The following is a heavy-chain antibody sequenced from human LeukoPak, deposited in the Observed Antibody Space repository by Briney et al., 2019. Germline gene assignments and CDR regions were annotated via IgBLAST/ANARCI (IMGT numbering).Heavy chain of an antibody. V-gene: IGHV4-39*01. J-gene: IGHJ5*02. CDR2: IYYSGST. CDR3: ARRPLTGTTPWFDP. D-gene: IGHD1-20*01. CDR1: GGSISSSSYY. Sequence: SETLSLTCTVSGGSISSSSYYWGWIRQPPGKGLEWIGSIYYSGSTYYNPSLKSRVTISVDTSKNQFSLKLGSVTAADTAVYYCARRPLTGTTPWFDPWGQGTLVTVSS.